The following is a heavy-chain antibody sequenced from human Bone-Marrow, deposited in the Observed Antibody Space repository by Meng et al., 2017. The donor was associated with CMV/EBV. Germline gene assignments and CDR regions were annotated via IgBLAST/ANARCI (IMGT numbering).Heavy chain of an antibody. CDR3: AKPYYYESPSGMDV. CDR2: IRYDGSNT. CDR1: GFIFSSYG. D-gene: IGHD3-22*01. Sequence: GESLKISCAASGFIFSSYGIHWVRQAPGKGPEWVAFIRYDGSNTYYTDSVKGRFTISRDDSKNTLYLQMNSLRDEDTAVYYCAKPYYYESPSGMDVWGQGTTVTVSS. J-gene: IGHJ6*02. V-gene: IGHV3-30*02.